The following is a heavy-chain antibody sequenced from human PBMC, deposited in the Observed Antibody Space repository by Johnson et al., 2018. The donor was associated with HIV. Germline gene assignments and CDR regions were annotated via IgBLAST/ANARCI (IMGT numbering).Heavy chain of an antibody. V-gene: IGHV3-30-3*01. Sequence: QVQLVESGGGVVQPGRSLRLSCAASGFTFSSYAMHWVRQAPGKGLEWVAVISYDGSNKYYADSVKGRFTISRDNSKNTLYLQMNSLRAEDTAVYYCATGSVVVVTADGLLQLHDAFDIWGRGTMVTVSS. CDR2: ISYDGSNK. CDR1: GFTFSSYA. D-gene: IGHD2-15*01. CDR3: ATGSVVVVTADGLLQLHDAFDI. J-gene: IGHJ3*02.